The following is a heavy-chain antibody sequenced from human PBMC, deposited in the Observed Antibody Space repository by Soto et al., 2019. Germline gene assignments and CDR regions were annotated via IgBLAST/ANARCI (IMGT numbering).Heavy chain of an antibody. CDR2: INPSGGST. J-gene: IGHJ4*02. CDR3: ARDRDPGAAAGNPFY. V-gene: IGHV1-46*01. D-gene: IGHD6-13*01. CDR1: GYTFTSYY. Sequence: ASVKVSCKASGYTFTSYYMHWVRQPPGQGLEWMGIINPSGGSTSYAQKFQGRVTMTRDTSTSTVYMELSSLRSEDTAVYYCARDRDPGAAAGNPFYWGQGTLVTVSS.